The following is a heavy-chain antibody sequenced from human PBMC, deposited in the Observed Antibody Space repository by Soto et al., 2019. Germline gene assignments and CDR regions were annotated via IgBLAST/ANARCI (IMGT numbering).Heavy chain of an antibody. CDR1: GGSISSGGYY. CDR2: IYYSGST. Sequence: QVQLQESGPGLVKPSQTLSLTCTVSGGSISSGGYYWSWIRQHPGKGLEWIGYIYYSGSTYYNPSLKSRVTISVDTSKNQFCLKLSSVTAADTAVYYCARARVSEYCTNGVCSGYYFDYWGQGTLVTVSS. D-gene: IGHD2-8*01. V-gene: IGHV4-31*03. CDR3: ARARVSEYCTNGVCSGYYFDY. J-gene: IGHJ4*02.